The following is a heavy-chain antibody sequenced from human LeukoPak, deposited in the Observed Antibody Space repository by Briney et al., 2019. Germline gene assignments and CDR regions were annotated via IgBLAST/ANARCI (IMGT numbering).Heavy chain of an antibody. Sequence: PGGSLRLSCAASGFTVSSNYMSWVRQAPGKGLEWVSVIYSGGSTYYADSVKGRFTISRDNSKNTLYLQMNSLRAEDTAVYYCARKVAARPPYYYYYYMDVWGKGTTVTVSS. CDR1: GFTVSSNY. J-gene: IGHJ6*03. D-gene: IGHD6-6*01. V-gene: IGHV3-66*01. CDR3: ARKVAARPPYYYYYYMDV. CDR2: IYSGGST.